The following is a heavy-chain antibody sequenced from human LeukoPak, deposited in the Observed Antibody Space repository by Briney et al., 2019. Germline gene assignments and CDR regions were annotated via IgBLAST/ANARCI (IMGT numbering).Heavy chain of an antibody. Sequence: GASVKVSCKASGGTFSNEVFNWVRQAPGQGLEWMGRIIPILNNRAYAQRFQGRLTITADKSTSTAYMELSSLRSEDTAVYYCARDIARVATINYYYYGMDVWGQGTTVTVSS. V-gene: IGHV1-69*04. CDR1: GGTFSNEV. D-gene: IGHD5-12*01. CDR2: IIPILNNR. J-gene: IGHJ6*02. CDR3: ARDIARVATINYYYYGMDV.